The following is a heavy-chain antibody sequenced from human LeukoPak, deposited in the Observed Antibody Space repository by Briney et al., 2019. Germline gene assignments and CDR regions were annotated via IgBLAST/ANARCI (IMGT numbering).Heavy chain of an antibody. CDR1: GYTFTGYY. CDR3: AKGRTRTITIFGVVLDMDV. J-gene: IGHJ6*02. V-gene: IGHV1-2*06. D-gene: IGHD3-3*01. CDR2: INPNSGGT. Sequence: ASVKVSCKASGYTFTGYYMYWVRQAPGQGLEWMGRINPNSGGTNYAQKFQGRVTMTRDTSISTAYMELSRLRSDDTAVYYCAKGRTRTITIFGVVLDMDVWGQGTTVTVSS.